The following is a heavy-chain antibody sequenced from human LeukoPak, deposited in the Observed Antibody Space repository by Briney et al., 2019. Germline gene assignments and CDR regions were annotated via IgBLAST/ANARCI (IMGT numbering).Heavy chain of an antibody. CDR2: IIPILGIA. Sequence: ASVKVSCKASGGTFSSYTISWVRQAPGQGLEWMGRIIPILGIANYAQKFQGRVTITADKSTSTAYMELSSLRSEDTAVYYCASGDSSGPIPYYYYGIDVWGQGTTVTVSS. D-gene: IGHD3-22*01. J-gene: IGHJ6*02. V-gene: IGHV1-69*02. CDR1: GGTFSSYT. CDR3: ASGDSSGPIPYYYYGIDV.